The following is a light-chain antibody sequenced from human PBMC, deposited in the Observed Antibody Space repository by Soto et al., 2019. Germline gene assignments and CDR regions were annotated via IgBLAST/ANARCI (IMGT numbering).Light chain of an antibody. J-gene: IGLJ1*01. V-gene: IGLV1-44*01. CDR3: AAWDDSLNGFA. CDR2: TND. Sequence: QSVLTQPPSASGTPGQRVTISCSGSSSNIGSTTVSWFQLLPGTAPKLLISTNDQRPSGVPDRFSGSKSGTSASLAISGLQSEDDADYYCAAWDDSLNGFAFGTGTKVTVL. CDR1: SSNIGSTT.